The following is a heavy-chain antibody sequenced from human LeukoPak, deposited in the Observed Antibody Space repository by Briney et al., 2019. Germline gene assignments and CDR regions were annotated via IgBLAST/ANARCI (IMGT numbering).Heavy chain of an antibody. Sequence: GGSLRLSCAASGFDLNTYEMNWVRQAPGKGLEWIADITISGHTKNYADSVKGRFTISRDNAGTSLYLQMSSLRVEDTGVYYCARGDPHADLWGQGTLVTVSS. V-gene: IGHV3-48*03. CDR1: GFDLNTYE. J-gene: IGHJ5*02. CDR3: ARGDPHADL. CDR2: ITISGHTK.